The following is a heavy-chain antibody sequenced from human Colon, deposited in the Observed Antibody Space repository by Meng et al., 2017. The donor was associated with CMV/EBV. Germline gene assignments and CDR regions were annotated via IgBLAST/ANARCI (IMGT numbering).Heavy chain of an antibody. D-gene: IGHD3-22*01. J-gene: IGHJ4*02. CDR1: GGSISSSSYY. V-gene: IGHV4-39*01. CDR2: IYYSGST. CDR3: ARVRITMIVDD. Sequence: SETLSLTCTVSGGSISSSSYYWGWIRQPPGKGLEWIGSIYYSGSTYYNPSLKSRVTISVDTSKNQFSLKLSSVIAADTAVYYCARVRITMIVDDWGQGTLVTVSS.